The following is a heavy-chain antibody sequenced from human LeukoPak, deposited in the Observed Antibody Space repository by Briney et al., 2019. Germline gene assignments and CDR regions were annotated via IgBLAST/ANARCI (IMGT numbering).Heavy chain of an antibody. D-gene: IGHD3-3*01. V-gene: IGHV3-21*01. J-gene: IGHJ3*02. CDR2: ISSSSSYI. CDR1: GFTFSSYS. CDR3: ARDRVTGLRFLEWLSNDAFDI. Sequence: AGSLRLSCAASGFTFSSYSKNWVRQAPGKGLEWFSSISSSSSYIYYADSVKSRFTISRDNAKNSLYLQMNSLRAEDTAVYCCARDRVTGLRFLEWLSNDAFDIWGQGTMVTVSS.